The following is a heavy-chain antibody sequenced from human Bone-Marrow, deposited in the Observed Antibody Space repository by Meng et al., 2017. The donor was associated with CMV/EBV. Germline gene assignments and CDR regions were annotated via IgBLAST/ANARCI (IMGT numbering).Heavy chain of an antibody. J-gene: IGHJ4*02. D-gene: IGHD3-22*01. CDR3: ARDLLQNDY. V-gene: IGHV3-74*01. Sequence: LCLSCAASGFTFSNYCMHWVRQAPGKGLVLVSRINTDGSTTSHADSVKGRFTISRDNAQNTLYLQMNSLRAEDTAVYYCARDLLQNDYWGQGTLVTVSS. CDR2: INTDGSTT. CDR1: GFTFSNYC.